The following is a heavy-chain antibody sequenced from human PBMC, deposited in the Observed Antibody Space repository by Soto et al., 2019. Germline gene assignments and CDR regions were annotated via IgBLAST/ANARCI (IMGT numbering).Heavy chain of an antibody. CDR3: ARWRGRTIFAALDV. D-gene: IGHD3-3*01. V-gene: IGHV1-69*13. J-gene: IGHJ6*02. CDR1: GGTFSSYA. Sequence: ASVKVSCKASGGTFSSYAISWVRQAPGQGLEWMGGIIPIFGTANYAQKFQGRVTITADESTSTAYMELSSLRSEDTAVYYCARWRGRTIFAALDVWGQGTPVTVSS. CDR2: IIPIFGTA.